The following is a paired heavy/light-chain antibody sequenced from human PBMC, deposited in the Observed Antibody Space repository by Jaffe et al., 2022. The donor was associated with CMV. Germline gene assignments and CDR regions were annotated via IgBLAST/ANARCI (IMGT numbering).Light chain of an antibody. Sequence: QSVLTQPPSASGTPGQRVTISCAGRSSNIGTNFVFWYQQFPQTTPKLLIHRDNERPSGVPDRFSASKSGTSASLVISGLRSEDEADYYCATWDDNLSEFGWVFGGGTKLTVL. CDR1: SSNIGTNF. CDR2: RDN. CDR3: ATWDDNLSEFGWV. J-gene: IGLJ3*02. V-gene: IGLV1-47*01.
Heavy chain of an antibody. D-gene: IGHD6-6*01. J-gene: IGHJ4*02. CDR3: VKGEGPGSSVGFDY. CDR2: VNWDSSLI. Sequence: EVQLVESGGGLVQPGRSLRLSCAASGFKFDGYAMHWVRQTPGKALEWVSTVNWDSSLITYAAPVKGRFIISRDNTNNFLHLQMNSLRVEDTAFYYCVKGEGPGSSVGFDYWGQGTLVTVSS. V-gene: IGHV3-9*01. CDR1: GFKFDGYA.